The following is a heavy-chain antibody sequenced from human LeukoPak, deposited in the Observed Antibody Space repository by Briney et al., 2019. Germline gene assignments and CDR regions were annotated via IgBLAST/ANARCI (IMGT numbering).Heavy chain of an antibody. CDR2: ISSSSSYI. CDR3: ARDGVAETTGYYFDY. CDR1: GFTFSSYS. V-gene: IGHV3-21*01. J-gene: IGHJ4*02. Sequence: GGSLRLSCAASGFTFSSYSMNWVRQAPGKGLEWVSSISSSSSYIYYADSVKGRLTISRDNAKNSLYLQMNSLRTEDTAMYYCARDGVAETTGYYFDYWGQGTLVTVSS. D-gene: IGHD4-17*01.